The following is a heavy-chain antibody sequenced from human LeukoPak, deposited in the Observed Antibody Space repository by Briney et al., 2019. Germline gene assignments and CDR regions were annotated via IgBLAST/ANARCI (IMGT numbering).Heavy chain of an antibody. CDR3: ARGRNTAMLDQLLKY. V-gene: IGHV4-34*01. J-gene: IGHJ4*02. Sequence: SETLSLTCAVYGGSFSGYYWSWIRQPPGKGLEWIGEINHSGSTNYNPSLKSRVTISVDTSKNQFSLKLSSVTAADTAVYYCARGRNTAMLDQLLKYWGQGTLVTVSS. D-gene: IGHD5-18*01. CDR1: GGSFSGYY. CDR2: INHSGST.